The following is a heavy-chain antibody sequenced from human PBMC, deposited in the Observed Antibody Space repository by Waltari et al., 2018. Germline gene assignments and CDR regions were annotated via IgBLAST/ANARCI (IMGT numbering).Heavy chain of an antibody. CDR3: ASGLDCSSTSCYKRYYYYGMDV. Sequence: QVQLVQSGAEVKKPGSSVKVSCKASGGTFSSYAISWVRQAPGQGLEWMGRIIPILGIANYAQKVQGRVTITADKSTSTAYMELSSLRSEDTAVYYCASGLDCSSTSCYKRYYYYGMDVWGQGTTVTVSS. V-gene: IGHV1-69*04. D-gene: IGHD2-2*02. J-gene: IGHJ6*02. CDR2: IIPILGIA. CDR1: GGTFSSYA.